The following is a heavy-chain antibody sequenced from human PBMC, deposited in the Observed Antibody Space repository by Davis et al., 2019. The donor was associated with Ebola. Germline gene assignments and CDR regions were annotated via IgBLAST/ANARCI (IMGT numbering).Heavy chain of an antibody. D-gene: IGHD1-14*01. CDR2: IGNGGNSAT. V-gene: IGHV3-48*04. J-gene: IGHJ3*01. CDR3: ARDPAIGQPLSTFDV. Sequence: GESLKISCAASGFTFSSYGMHWVRQAPGKGLECISYIGNGGNSATSYADSVKGRFTVSRDYAKNSLFLQVNSLRVEDTAVYYCARDPAIGQPLSTFDVWGQGTTVTVAS. CDR1: GFTFSSYG.